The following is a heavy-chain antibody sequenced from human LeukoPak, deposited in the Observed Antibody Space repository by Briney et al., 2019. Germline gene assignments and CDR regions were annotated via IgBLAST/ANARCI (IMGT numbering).Heavy chain of an antibody. CDR3: ARAAAAGTDY. Sequence: SETLSLTCTVSGGSISSYYWSWIRQPPGKGLEWIGYIYYSGSTNYNPSLKSRVTVSVDTSKNQFSLKLSSVTAADTAVYYCARAAAAGTDYWGQGTLVTVSS. V-gene: IGHV4-59*01. J-gene: IGHJ4*02. CDR2: IYYSGST. CDR1: GGSISSYY. D-gene: IGHD6-13*01.